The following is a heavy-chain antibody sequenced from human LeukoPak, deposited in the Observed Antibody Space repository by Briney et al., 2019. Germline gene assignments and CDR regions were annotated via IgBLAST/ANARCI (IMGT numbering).Heavy chain of an antibody. CDR2: INSNTDGGTT. D-gene: IGHD3-3*01. J-gene: IGHJ4*02. V-gene: IGHV3-15*01. Sequence: GGSLRLSCAASGFTFSNAWMSWVRQAPGKGLEWVGRINSNTDGGTTDYAAPVKGRFTISRDDSKNTLYLQMTSLTTEDTAVYYCTSITTWGQGTLVTVSS. CDR1: GFTFSNAW. CDR3: TSITT.